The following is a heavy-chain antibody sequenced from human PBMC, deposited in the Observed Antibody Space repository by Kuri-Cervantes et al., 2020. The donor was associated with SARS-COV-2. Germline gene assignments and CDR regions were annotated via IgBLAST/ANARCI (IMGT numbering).Heavy chain of an antibody. J-gene: IGHJ4*02. CDR1: GGSFSGYY. V-gene: IGHV4-34*01. CDR2: INHSGST. Sequence: GSLRLSCALYGGSFSGYYWSWIRQPPGKGLEWIGEINHSGSTNYNPSLKSRVTISVDTSKNQFSLKLSSVTAADTAVYYCARGGLRMWVFEDWGQGTLVTVSS. CDR3: ARGGLRMWVFED. D-gene: IGHD4-17*01.